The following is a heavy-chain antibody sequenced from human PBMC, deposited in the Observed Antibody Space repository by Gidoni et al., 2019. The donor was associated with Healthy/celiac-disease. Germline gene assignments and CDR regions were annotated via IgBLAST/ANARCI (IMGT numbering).Heavy chain of an antibody. V-gene: IGHV4-39*01. J-gene: IGHJ4*02. CDR3: ARHRVLGRGYDFWSGPTLYYFDY. D-gene: IGHD3-3*01. Sequence: GWIRQPPGKGLEWIGSIYYSGSTYYNPSLKSRVTISGDTSNNQFSLKLSSVTAADTAVYYCARHRVLGRGYDFWSGPTLYYFDYWGQGTLVTVSS. CDR2: IYYSGST.